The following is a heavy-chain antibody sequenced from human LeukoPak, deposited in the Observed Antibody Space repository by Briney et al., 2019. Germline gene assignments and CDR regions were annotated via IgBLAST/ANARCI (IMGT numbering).Heavy chain of an antibody. V-gene: IGHV3-13*01. D-gene: IGHD3-9*01. CDR3: PKTAYDILTSQPIFDY. CDR1: GITFSSYD. J-gene: IGHJ4*02. CDR2: IGTACDT. Sequence: GGSLRLSCSASGITFSSYDMHRVRQATGKGLELVSAIGTACDTYYPGSVKGRFTISRENAKNSLYLQMNSLRAGDTAVYYKPKTAYDILTSQPIFDYWGQGTLVTVSS.